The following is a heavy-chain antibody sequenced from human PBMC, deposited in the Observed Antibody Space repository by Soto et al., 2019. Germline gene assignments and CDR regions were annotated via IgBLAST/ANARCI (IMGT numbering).Heavy chain of an antibody. CDR2: ISAYLGNT. Sequence: QVQVVQSGAEVKKPGASVKVSCKASGDTYTSYGVTWVRQAPGQGLEWMRYISAYLGNTDYEQKFQGRVSMTTDTSTRTAYMELHTLTSADTAIYFCAHTDGFTHREAWGQGTLVTVSS. D-gene: IGHD1-26*01. CDR1: GDTYTSYG. J-gene: IGHJ5*02. V-gene: IGHV1-18*04. CDR3: AHTDGFTHREA.